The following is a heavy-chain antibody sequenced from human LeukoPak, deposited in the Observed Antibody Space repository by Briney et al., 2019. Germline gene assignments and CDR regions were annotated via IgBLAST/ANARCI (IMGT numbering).Heavy chain of an antibody. D-gene: IGHD6-13*01. Sequence: PGGSLRLSCAASGVTFNNAWMSWVRQAPGKGLEWVGHIKSTTDGGTRDYAAPVKGRFTISRDDSKNTMYLQMNSLETEDTAIYYCATVGHPSSWSKFDYWGQGTLVTVSS. V-gene: IGHV3-15*01. CDR3: ATVGHPSSWSKFDY. CDR2: IKSTTDGGTR. CDR1: GVTFNNAW. J-gene: IGHJ4*02.